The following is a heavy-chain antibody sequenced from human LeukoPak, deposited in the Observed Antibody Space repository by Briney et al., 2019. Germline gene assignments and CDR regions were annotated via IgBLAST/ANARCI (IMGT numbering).Heavy chain of an antibody. CDR2: IRNGGSHK. CDR1: GFTFSSYG. V-gene: IGHV3-30*02. CDR3: ASASATTVTRRPYGMDV. D-gene: IGHD4-17*01. J-gene: IGHJ6*02. Sequence: GGSLRLSCSASGFTFSSYGMHWVRQAPGKGLEWVSFIRNGGSHKYYADSVKGRLTISRDNSKNTVYLQMNSLRAEDTAVYYCASASATTVTRRPYGMDVWGQGTTVTVSS.